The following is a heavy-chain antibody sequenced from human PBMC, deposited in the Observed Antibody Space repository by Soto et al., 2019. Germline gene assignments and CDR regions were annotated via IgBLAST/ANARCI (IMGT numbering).Heavy chain of an antibody. CDR3: ARDLYAASADYYYYGMDV. CDR1: GYTFTSYA. CDR2: INAGNGNT. V-gene: IGHV1-3*01. Sequence: AAVKVSCKASGYTFTSYAMHWVRQAPGQRLEWMGWINAGNGNTKYSQEFQGRVTITRDTSASTAYMELSSLRSEDTAVFYFARDLYAASADYYYYGMDVWGQGTTVTVSS. J-gene: IGHJ6*02. D-gene: IGHD4-17*01.